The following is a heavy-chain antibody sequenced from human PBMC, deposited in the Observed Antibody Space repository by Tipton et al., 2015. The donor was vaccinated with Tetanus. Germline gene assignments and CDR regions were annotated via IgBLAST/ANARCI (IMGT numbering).Heavy chain of an antibody. D-gene: IGHD3-10*01. CDR2: INYDGST. Sequence: LRLSCAVYGGTFNNYFWTWIRQPPGKGLEWIGEINYDGSTNYSPSPKSRVTLSLDTTKKQVSLKLSSVTAADTAVYYCARGDYYGSGTYDVWGQGTTVTVPS. CDR3: ARGDYYGSGTYDV. CDR1: GGTFNNYF. V-gene: IGHV4-34*01. J-gene: IGHJ6*02.